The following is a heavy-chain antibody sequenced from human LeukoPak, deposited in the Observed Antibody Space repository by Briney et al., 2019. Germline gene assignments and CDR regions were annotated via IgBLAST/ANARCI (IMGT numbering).Heavy chain of an antibody. CDR1: GYTFTDYY. D-gene: IGHD2-15*01. CDR3: ARIGLVCSGGSCYGWFDP. Sequence: ATVKISCKVSGYTFTDYYMHWVQQAPGKGLEWMGLVDPEDGETIYAEKFQGRVTITADTSTDTAYMELSSLRSDDTAVYYCARIGLVCSGGSCYGWFDPWGQGTLVTVSS. J-gene: IGHJ5*02. CDR2: VDPEDGET. V-gene: IGHV1-69-2*01.